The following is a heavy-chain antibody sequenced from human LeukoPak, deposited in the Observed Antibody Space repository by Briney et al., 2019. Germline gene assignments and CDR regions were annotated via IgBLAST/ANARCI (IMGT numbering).Heavy chain of an antibody. J-gene: IGHJ4*02. Sequence: GGSLRLSCSVSGFTFSTDVMHCVRQAPGKGLEYVSAISSNGDNTYYADSVKGRFTISRDNSKNTLYLQMSSLRADDTAVYYCVRGTGYWGQGTLVTVSS. V-gene: IGHV3-64D*06. CDR3: VRGTGY. CDR1: GFTFSTDV. CDR2: ISSNGDNT.